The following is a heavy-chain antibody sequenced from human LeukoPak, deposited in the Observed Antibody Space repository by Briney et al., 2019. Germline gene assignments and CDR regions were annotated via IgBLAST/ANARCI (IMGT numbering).Heavy chain of an antibody. V-gene: IGHV6-1*01. Sequence: SQTLSLTCAISGDSVSINSAAWNWIRQSPSRGLEWLGRTYQRSKWYKDYAVSVKSRITINPDISKNQFSLQLNSVPPEDTAVYYCARSPSPYSSGWYFDYWGQGTLVTVSS. CDR2: TYQRSKWYK. D-gene: IGHD6-19*01. CDR1: GDSVSINSAA. J-gene: IGHJ4*02. CDR3: ARSPSPYSSGWYFDY.